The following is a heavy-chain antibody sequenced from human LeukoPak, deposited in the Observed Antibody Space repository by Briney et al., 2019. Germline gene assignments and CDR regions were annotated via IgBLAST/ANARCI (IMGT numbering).Heavy chain of an antibody. J-gene: IGHJ4*02. CDR3: AWTHDFWTTRKGDYFDP. Sequence: ASVKVSCKASGYTFGSYYISWVRQAPGQGLEWMGWISGYNGNTNYAQRFQDRITMTVDKSTTTVYMELNSLRSDDTAVYYCAWTHDFWTTRKGDYFDPWGQGTLVTVSS. V-gene: IGHV1-18*01. CDR2: ISGYNGNT. D-gene: IGHD3-3*01. CDR1: GYTFGSYY.